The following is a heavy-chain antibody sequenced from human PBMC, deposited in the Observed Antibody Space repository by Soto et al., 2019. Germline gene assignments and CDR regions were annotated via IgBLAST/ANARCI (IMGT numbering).Heavy chain of an antibody. Sequence: GGSLRLSCTASGFTFGDYAMSWLRQAPGKGLEWVAFILSKAYGGTTQYAASVQGRFIISRDDSNDIAYLELNSLKIEDTAVYYCVRGHTYGLYWGQGTLVTVSS. J-gene: IGHJ4*02. CDR3: VRGHTYGLY. D-gene: IGHD5-18*01. V-gene: IGHV3-49*03. CDR1: GFTFGDYA. CDR2: ILSKAYGGTT.